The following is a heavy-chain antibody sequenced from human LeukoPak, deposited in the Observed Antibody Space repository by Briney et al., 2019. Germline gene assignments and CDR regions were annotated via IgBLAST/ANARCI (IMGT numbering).Heavy chain of an antibody. CDR3: VREGEGPLSKDFDY. Sequence: GASVTVSCKSSGFTFTDHYIHWVRQGPGQGLEWMGYIGPHSTFTGSPQEFQGRVTMTRDASMSTAYMELTRLTSDDTAVYYCVREGEGPLSKDFDYWGQGTLVTVSS. CDR1: GFTFTDHY. V-gene: IGHV1-2*02. CDR2: IGPHSTFT. D-gene: IGHD2/OR15-2a*01. J-gene: IGHJ4*02.